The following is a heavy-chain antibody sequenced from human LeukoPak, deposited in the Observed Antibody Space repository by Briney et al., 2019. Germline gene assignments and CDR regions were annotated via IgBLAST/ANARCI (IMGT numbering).Heavy chain of an antibody. V-gene: IGHV3-21*01. D-gene: IGHD5-24*01. CDR3: ARDFGGYNNDY. CDR1: GYTFSSYI. J-gene: IGHJ4*02. CDR2: ITSSSSYI. Sequence: GRSLRLSCAASGYTFSSYIMNWVRQAPGKGLEWGSSITSSSSYIYYADSVKGRFTMSRDNAKNSLYLQMNSLRAEDTAVYYCARDFGGYNNDYWGQGTLVTVSS.